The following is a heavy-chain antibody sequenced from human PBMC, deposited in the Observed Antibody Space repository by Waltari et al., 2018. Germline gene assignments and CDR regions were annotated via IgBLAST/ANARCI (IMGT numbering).Heavy chain of an antibody. V-gene: IGHV5-51*01. Sequence: EVQLVQSGAEVKKPGESLKIYCKGSGYSFTSYWIGWVRQMPGQGLEWMGTIDPGNSESKYSPAFQGHVTISADKSISTAYLQWSSLKASDTAMYYCARSVYADYSYYGMDVWGQGTTVTVSS. CDR2: IDPGNSES. D-gene: IGHD2-8*01. CDR1: GYSFTSYW. CDR3: ARSVYADYSYYGMDV. J-gene: IGHJ6*02.